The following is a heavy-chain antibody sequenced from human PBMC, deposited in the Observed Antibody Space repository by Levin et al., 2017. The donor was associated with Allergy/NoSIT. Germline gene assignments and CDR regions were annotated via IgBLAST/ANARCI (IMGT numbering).Heavy chain of an antibody. CDR1: GYTFTSYG. CDR2: ISGYNGNT. D-gene: IGHD1-26*01. CDR3: ARVRVGDYYFDY. V-gene: IGHV1-18*01. Sequence: ASVKVSCKASGYTFTSYGISFMPQAPGQGLEWMGWISGYNGNTNYAQKLQGRVTMTTDTSTTTASMELRSLRSDDTAVYYCARVRVGDYYFDYWGQGTLVTVSS. J-gene: IGHJ4*02.